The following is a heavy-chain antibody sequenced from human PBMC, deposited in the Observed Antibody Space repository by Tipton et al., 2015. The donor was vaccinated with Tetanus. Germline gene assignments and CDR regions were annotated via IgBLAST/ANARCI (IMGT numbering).Heavy chain of an antibody. CDR2: SWYDGTEK. D-gene: IGHD2-15*01. CDR1: GFIFSSYG. J-gene: IGHJ4*02. Sequence: SGFIFSSYGIHWVRQAPGKGLEWVAVSWYDGTEKYHADSVKGRFTISRDNSKNTLYLQMNSLRAEDTAVYYCAREADCRGGSCFSGDFDNWGQGTQVTVSS. V-gene: IGHV3-33*01. CDR3: AREADCRGGSCFSGDFDN.